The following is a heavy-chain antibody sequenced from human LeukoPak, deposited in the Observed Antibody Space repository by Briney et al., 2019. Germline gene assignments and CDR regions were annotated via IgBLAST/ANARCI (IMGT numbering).Heavy chain of an antibody. V-gene: IGHV3-23*01. CDR1: GFTFSSYG. J-gene: IGHJ6*02. CDR3: AKSFIAAIYGMDV. D-gene: IGHD6-13*01. Sequence: GGSLRLSCAASGFTFSSYGMHWVRQAPGKGLEWVSAISGSGGSTYYADSVKGRFTISRDNSKNTLYLQMNSLRAEDTAVYYCAKSFIAAIYGMDVWGQGTTVTVSS. CDR2: ISGSGGST.